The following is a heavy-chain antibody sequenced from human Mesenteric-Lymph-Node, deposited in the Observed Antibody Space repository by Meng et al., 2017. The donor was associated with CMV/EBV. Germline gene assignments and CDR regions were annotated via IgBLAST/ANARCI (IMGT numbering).Heavy chain of an antibody. CDR2: INHSGST. CDR1: GFTFSDHF. CDR3: ARGRYCSSTSCRKYFQH. J-gene: IGHJ1*01. V-gene: IGHV4-34*01. D-gene: IGHD2-2*01. Sequence: ESLKISCAASGFTFSDHFMDWVRQAPGKGLEWVGEINHSGSTNYNPSLKSRVTISVDTSKNQFSLKLSSVTAADTAVYYCARGRYCSSTSCRKYFQHWGQGTLVTVSS.